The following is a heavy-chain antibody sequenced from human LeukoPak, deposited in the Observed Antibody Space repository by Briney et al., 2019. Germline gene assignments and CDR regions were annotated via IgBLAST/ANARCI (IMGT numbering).Heavy chain of an antibody. J-gene: IGHJ3*02. CDR3: ARDPTGGVAGFDI. D-gene: IGHD6-19*01. CDR2: MNPNTGGT. Sequence: GASVKVSCKAFGYSFTGNYIHWVRQAPGQGLEWMGWMNPNTGGTDFAQKFQDRVTMTRDTSISTAYLDLRRLRSDDTAVYYCARDPTGGVAGFDIWGQGTMVAVSS. V-gene: IGHV1-2*02. CDR1: GYSFTGNY.